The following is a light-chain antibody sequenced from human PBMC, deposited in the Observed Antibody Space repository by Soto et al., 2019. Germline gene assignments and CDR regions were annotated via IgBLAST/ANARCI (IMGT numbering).Light chain of an antibody. J-gene: IGKJ1*01. Sequence: DIQMTQSPSTLSASIGDRVTITCRASQNIMTWLAWHQQKPGKAPKLLIFKASDLDVGVPSRFAGSGSGTEFTLTISNLQPDDVATYCCQQYNAYSPWTFGQGTKVEIK. CDR1: QNIMTW. V-gene: IGKV1-5*03. CDR2: KAS. CDR3: QQYNAYSPWT.